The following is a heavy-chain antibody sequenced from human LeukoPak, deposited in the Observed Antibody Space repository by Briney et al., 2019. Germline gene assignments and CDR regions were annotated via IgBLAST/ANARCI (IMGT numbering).Heavy chain of an antibody. V-gene: IGHV4-59*01. J-gene: IGHJ4*02. D-gene: IGHD3-22*01. CDR1: GGSISSYY. Sequence: SETLSLTCTVSGGSISSYYWNWIRQPPGKGLEWIGYIYYSGSTNYNPSLKSRVTISVDTSKNQLSLKLSSVTAADTAVYHCARGADSSGYYSIFYFDYWGQGTLVTVSS. CDR3: ARGADSSGYYSIFYFDY. CDR2: IYYSGST.